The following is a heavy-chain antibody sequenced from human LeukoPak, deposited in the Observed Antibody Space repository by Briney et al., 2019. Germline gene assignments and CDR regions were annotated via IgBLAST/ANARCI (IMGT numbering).Heavy chain of an antibody. J-gene: IGHJ4*02. CDR3: ARRARDGYNSPFDY. CDR2: CVSSSGRT. V-gene: IGHV3-23*01. D-gene: IGHD5-12*01. CDR1: GFTLRNHA. Sequence: GGSLRLSCAASGFTLRNHAMSWVRQAPGKGLEYVSGCVSSSGRTYYADSVKGRFSIFRDNSLNTLYLQMNSLTDEDTAVYYCARRARDGYNSPFDYWGQGTQVTVSS.